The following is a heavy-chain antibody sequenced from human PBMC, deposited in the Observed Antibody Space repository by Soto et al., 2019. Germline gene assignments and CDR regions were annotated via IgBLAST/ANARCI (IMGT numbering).Heavy chain of an antibody. J-gene: IGHJ6*02. D-gene: IGHD6-13*01. CDR3: ASHLIAAAGGRYYYGMDV. CDR2: IIPIFGTA. Sequence: ASVKVSCKASGGTFSSYAISWVRQAPGQGLEWMGGIIPIFGTANYAQKFQGRVTITADESTSTAYMELSSLRSEDTAVYYCASHLIAAAGGRYYYGMDVWGQGTTVTVSS. CDR1: GGTFSSYA. V-gene: IGHV1-69*13.